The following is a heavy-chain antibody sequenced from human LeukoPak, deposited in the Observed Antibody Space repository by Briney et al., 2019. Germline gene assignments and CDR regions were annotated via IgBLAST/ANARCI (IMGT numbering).Heavy chain of an antibody. CDR3: ARDYTSGWLRLFEY. D-gene: IGHD6-19*01. CDR2: ITWNSDIL. Sequence: GGSLRLSCAASGFTFDDYAMHWVRQAPGKGLEWVSGITWNSDILGYADSVKGRFTISRDNTKSSLYLQMDSLRAEDTALYYCARDYTSGWLRLFEYWGQGTLVTVSS. J-gene: IGHJ4*02. V-gene: IGHV3-9*01. CDR1: GFTFDDYA.